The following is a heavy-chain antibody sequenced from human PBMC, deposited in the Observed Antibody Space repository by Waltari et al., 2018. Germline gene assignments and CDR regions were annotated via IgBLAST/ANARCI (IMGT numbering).Heavy chain of an antibody. CDR2: ISASGGT. Sequence: EVQLLESGGGLVQPGRSLTLSCAASGITFSSYTMRWVRQAPGKWLEWVSTISASGGTFYADSVKGRFTVSRDSSKNTLSLQMNSLRAEDTAVYYCARGPAYYFDYWDQGTLVTVSS. J-gene: IGHJ4*02. CDR1: GITFSSYT. V-gene: IGHV3-23*01. CDR3: ARGPAYYFDY.